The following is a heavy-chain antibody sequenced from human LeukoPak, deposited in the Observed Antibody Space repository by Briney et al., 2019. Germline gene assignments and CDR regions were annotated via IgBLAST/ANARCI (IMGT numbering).Heavy chain of an antibody. CDR3: ARQPAYCSSTSCYVGNDAFDI. CDR1: GYSFTNYW. CDR2: LYPGDSDT. J-gene: IGHJ3*02. Sequence: GESLKISCKGSGYSFTNYWIGWVRQMPGKGLEWMGILYPGDSDTRYNPSFQGQVTISADKSISTAYLQWRSLKASDTAMYYCARQPAYCSSTSCYVGNDAFDIWGQGTMVTVSS. D-gene: IGHD2-2*01. V-gene: IGHV5-51*01.